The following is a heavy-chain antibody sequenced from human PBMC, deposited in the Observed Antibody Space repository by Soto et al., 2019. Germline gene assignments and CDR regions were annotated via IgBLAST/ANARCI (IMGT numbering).Heavy chain of an antibody. CDR1: GGSISSGGYY. V-gene: IGHV4-31*03. CDR3: ARDKRWLQSGMDV. J-gene: IGHJ6*02. Sequence: QVQLQESGPGLVKPSQTLSLTYTVSGGSISSGGYYWSWIRQHPGKGLEWIGYIYYSGSTYYNPSLKSRVTISVDTSKNQFSLKLSSVTAADTAVYYCARDKRWLQSGMDVWGQGTTVTVSS. D-gene: IGHD5-12*01. CDR2: IYYSGST.